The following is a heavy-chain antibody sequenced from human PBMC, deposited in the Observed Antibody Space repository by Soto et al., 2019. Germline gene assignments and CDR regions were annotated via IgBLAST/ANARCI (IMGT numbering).Heavy chain of an antibody. V-gene: IGHV4-4*02. CDR3: ARGPSTNYYFDS. D-gene: IGHD1-1*01. J-gene: IGHJ4*02. CDR1: GASISTNNW. Sequence: QVQLQESGPGLVKPSGTLSLTCAVSGASISTNNWWSWVRQPPGKGQEWIGEIYHSGNTNYNPSPRSRVTISVDEHSTQSSRQLSSVTAADTAVDYCARGPSTNYYFDSWGQGSLVTVSS. CDR2: IYHSGNT.